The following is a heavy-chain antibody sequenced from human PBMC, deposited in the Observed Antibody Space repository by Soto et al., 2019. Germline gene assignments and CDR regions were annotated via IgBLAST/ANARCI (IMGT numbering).Heavy chain of an antibody. CDR1: GFSLSTSGVG. V-gene: IGHV2-5*02. Sequence: QITLKESGPTLVKPTQTLTLTCTFSGFSLSTSGVGVGWIRQPPGKALEWLALIYWDDDKRYSPSLKSRLTIAKDTSKNQVVLTMTNMDPVDTATYYCAHRARLRKNWYFDLWGRGTLVTVSS. CDR3: AHRARLRKNWYFDL. D-gene: IGHD6-6*01. CDR2: IYWDDDK. J-gene: IGHJ2*01.